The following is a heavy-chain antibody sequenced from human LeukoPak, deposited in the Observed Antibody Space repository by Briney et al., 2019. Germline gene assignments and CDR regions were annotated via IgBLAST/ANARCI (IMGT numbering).Heavy chain of an antibody. CDR2: ISGSGGST. CDR3: AKDNHYDFWSGYSY. Sequence: QTGGSLRLSCAASGFTFSSYAMSWVRQAPGKGLEWVSAISGSGGSTYYADSVKGRFTISGDNSKNTLYLRMNSLRAEDTAVYYCAKDNHYDFWSGYSYWGQGTLVTVSS. J-gene: IGHJ4*02. D-gene: IGHD3-3*01. CDR1: GFTFSSYA. V-gene: IGHV3-23*01.